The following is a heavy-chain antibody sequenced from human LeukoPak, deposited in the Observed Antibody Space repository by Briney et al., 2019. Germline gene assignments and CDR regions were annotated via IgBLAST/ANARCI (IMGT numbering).Heavy chain of an antibody. Sequence: PGGSLRLSCAASGFTFSSYSMNWVRQAPGKGLEWVSSISSSSSYIYYADSVKGRFTISRDNAKNSLYLQMNSLRAEDTAVYYCALRGGYGDPRDYWGQGTLVTVSS. CDR2: ISSSSSYI. CDR3: ALRGGYGDPRDY. D-gene: IGHD4-17*01. J-gene: IGHJ4*02. CDR1: GFTFSSYS. V-gene: IGHV3-21*01.